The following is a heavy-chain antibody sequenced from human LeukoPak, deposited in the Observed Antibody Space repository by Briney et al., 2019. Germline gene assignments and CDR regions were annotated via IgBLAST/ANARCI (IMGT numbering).Heavy chain of an antibody. CDR1: TLGNYW. J-gene: IGHJ4*02. V-gene: IGHV3-74*01. CDR2: VSPDGTTT. D-gene: IGHD5-24*01. Sequence: GGSLRLSCEASTLGNYWIHWVRQVPGKGLVWLSRVSPDGTTTTHADSVKGRFTISRDNAKSTLYLQMNSLSAEDTAVYYCAGECDPTMCAGSSPDHWGQGILVTVSS. CDR3: AGECDPTMCAGSSPDH.